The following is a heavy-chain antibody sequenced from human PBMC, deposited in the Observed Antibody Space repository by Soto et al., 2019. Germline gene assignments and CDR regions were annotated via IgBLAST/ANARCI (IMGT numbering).Heavy chain of an antibody. CDR3: ASGRGYDILTGYYSYFDY. D-gene: IGHD3-9*01. V-gene: IGHV3-9*01. Sequence: GGSLRLSCPASGLICYGYSMHCVRQAPGRGLQWVSGISWNSGSIGYADSVKGRFTISRDNAKKSLYLQMNSLRAEDTALYYCASGRGYDILTGYYSYFDYWGQGPLVSAPQ. J-gene: IGHJ4*02. CDR1: GLICYGYS. CDR2: ISWNSGSI.